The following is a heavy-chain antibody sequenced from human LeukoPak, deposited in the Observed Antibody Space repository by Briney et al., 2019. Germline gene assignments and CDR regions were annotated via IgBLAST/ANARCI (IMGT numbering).Heavy chain of an antibody. J-gene: IGHJ4*02. Sequence: SVKVSCKASGGTFSSYAISWVRQAPGQGLEWMGGIIPIFGTANYAQKFQGRVTVTTDESTSTAYMELSSLRSEDTAVYYCARGGGYSYGNLDYWGQGTLVTVSS. CDR2: IIPIFGTA. CDR1: GGTFSSYA. D-gene: IGHD5-18*01. CDR3: ARGGGYSYGNLDY. V-gene: IGHV1-69*05.